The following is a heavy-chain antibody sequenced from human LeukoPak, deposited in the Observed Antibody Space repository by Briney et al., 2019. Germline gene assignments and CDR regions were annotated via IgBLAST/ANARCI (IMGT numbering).Heavy chain of an antibody. V-gene: IGHV4-34*01. CDR1: GGSFSGYY. D-gene: IGHD6-6*01. CDR2: INHSGST. Sequence: PSETLSLTCAVYGGSFSGYYWSGIRQPPGKGLEWIGEINHSGSTNYNPSLKSRVTISVDTSKNQFSLKLSSVTAADTAVYYCAGGPILTIAARPALDYWGQGTLVTVSS. CDR3: AGGPILTIAARPALDY. J-gene: IGHJ4*02.